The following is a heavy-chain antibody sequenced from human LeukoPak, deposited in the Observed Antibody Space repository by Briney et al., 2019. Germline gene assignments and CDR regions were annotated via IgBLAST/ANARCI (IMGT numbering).Heavy chain of an antibody. Sequence: SETLSLTCTVSGGSISSGGYYWSWIRQHPGKGLEWIGYIYYSGSTYYNPSLKSRVTISVDTSKNQFSLKLSSVTAADTAVYYCARRGIVVVTDAWYFDLWGRGTLVTVSS. CDR3: ARRGIVVVTDAWYFDL. D-gene: IGHD2-21*02. CDR1: GGSISSGGYY. V-gene: IGHV4-31*03. J-gene: IGHJ2*01. CDR2: IYYSGST.